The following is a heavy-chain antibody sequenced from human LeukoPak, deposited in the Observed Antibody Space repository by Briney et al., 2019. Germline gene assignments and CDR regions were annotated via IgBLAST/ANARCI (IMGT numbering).Heavy chain of an antibody. CDR1: GGSISSSSYY. CDR3: ARYYYDSSGYYPGAFDI. D-gene: IGHD3-22*01. CDR2: IYYSGST. Sequence: SETLSLTCTVSGGSISSSSYYWGWIRQPPGKGLEWIVSIYYSGSTYYNPSLKSRVTISVDTSKNQFSLKLSSVTAADTAVYYCARYYYDSSGYYPGAFDIWGQGTMVTVSS. J-gene: IGHJ3*02. V-gene: IGHV4-39*01.